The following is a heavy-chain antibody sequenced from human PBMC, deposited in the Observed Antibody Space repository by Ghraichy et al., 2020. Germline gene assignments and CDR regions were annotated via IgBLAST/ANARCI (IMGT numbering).Heavy chain of an antibody. CDR2: TYYRSKWYN. CDR3: VRDSGWSNWFDP. CDR1: GDSVSTNSAA. J-gene: IGHJ5*02. V-gene: IGHV6-1*01. D-gene: IGHD6-19*01. Sequence: SQTLPLTCAISGDSVSTNSAAWNWIRQSPSRGLEWLGRTYYRSKWYNDYAVSVKSRITINPDTSKNQFSLHLNSVTPEDTAVYYCVRDSGWSNWFDPWGQGTLVTVSS.